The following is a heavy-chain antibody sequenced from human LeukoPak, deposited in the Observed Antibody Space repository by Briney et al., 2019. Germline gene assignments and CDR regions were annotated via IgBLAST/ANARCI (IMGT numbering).Heavy chain of an antibody. V-gene: IGHV3-48*02. D-gene: IGHD1-26*01. Sequence: GGSLRLSCAAPGFTFSSYSMNWVRQAPGKGLEWVSYISSSSSTIYYADSVKGRFTISRDNAKNSLYLQMNSLRDEDTAVYYCARDSGSYYSADAFDIWGQGTMVTISS. CDR1: GFTFSSYS. CDR3: ARDSGSYYSADAFDI. J-gene: IGHJ3*02. CDR2: ISSSSSTI.